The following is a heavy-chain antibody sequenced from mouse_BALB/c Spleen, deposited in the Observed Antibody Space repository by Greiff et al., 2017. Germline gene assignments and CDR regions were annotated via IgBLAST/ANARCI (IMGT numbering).Heavy chain of an antibody. CDR1: GYTFTSYW. D-gene: IGHD2-14*01. Sequence: DLVKPGASVKLSCKASGYTFTSYWINWIKQRPGQGLEWIGRIAPGSGSTYYNEMFKGKATLTVDTSSSTAYIQLSSLSSEDSAVYFCAREGNRPYAMDYWGQGTSVTVSS. J-gene: IGHJ4*01. V-gene: IGHV1S41*01. CDR3: AREGNRPYAMDY. CDR2: IAPGSGST.